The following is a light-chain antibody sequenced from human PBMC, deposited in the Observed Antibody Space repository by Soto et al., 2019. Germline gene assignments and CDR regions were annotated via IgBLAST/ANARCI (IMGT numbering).Light chain of an antibody. Sequence: DNKMTQSPSTLSASVGDRVTITCRASQSISSWLAWYQQKPGKAPKLLIYDASSLESGVPSRFSGSGSGTEFTLTISSLQPDDFATYYCQQYNSYPITFGQGTRLEIK. CDR2: DAS. CDR1: QSISSW. V-gene: IGKV1-5*01. CDR3: QQYNSYPIT. J-gene: IGKJ5*01.